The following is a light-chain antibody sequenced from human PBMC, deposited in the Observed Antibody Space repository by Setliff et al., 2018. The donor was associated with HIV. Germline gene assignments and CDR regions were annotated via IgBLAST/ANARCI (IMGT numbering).Light chain of an antibody. CDR3: SSYAVTNTLP. CDR2: EVS. V-gene: IGLV2-14*01. J-gene: IGLJ1*01. Sequence: QSALTQPASVSGSPGQSITISCTGTSSDVGGYSHVSWYQQHPGKAPKLIIYEVSNRTSGVSNRFSGSKSGNTASLTISGLQAEDEADYYCSSYAVTNTLPFGTGTKVTVL. CDR1: SSDVGGYSH.